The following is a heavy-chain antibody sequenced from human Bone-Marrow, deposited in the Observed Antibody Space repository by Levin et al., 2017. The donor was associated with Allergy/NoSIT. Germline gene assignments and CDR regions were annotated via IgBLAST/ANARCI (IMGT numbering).Heavy chain of an antibody. V-gene: IGHV1-3*01. J-gene: IGHJ4*02. CDR1: GYTFTSYA. CDR3: ARAFGSGSYSIDY. D-gene: IGHD3-10*01. CDR2: INAGNGNT. Sequence: PAASVKVSCKASGYTFTSYAMHWVRQAPGQRLEWMGWINAGNGNTKYSQKFQGRVTITRDTSASTAYMELSSLRSEDTAVYYCARAFGSGSYSIDYWGQGTLVTVSS.